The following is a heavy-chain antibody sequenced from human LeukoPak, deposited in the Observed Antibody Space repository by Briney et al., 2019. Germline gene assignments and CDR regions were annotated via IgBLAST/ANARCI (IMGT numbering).Heavy chain of an antibody. CDR3: ARNRVTARKAFDI. D-gene: IGHD4-11*01. V-gene: IGHV4-39*07. J-gene: IGHJ3*02. CDR1: GGSISSSNYY. CDR2: IYYSGST. Sequence: SETLSLTCIVSGGSISSSNYYWGWIRQPPGKGLEWIGSIYYSGSTYYNPSLKSRVTISVDTSKNQFSLKLTSVTAADTAVYYCARNRVTARKAFDIWGQGTMVTVSS.